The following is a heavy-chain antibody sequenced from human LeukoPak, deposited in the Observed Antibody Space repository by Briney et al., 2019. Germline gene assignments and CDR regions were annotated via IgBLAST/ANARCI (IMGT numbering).Heavy chain of an antibody. D-gene: IGHD5-18*01. J-gene: IGHJ4*02. Sequence: SETLSLTCTVSGYSISSGYYWGWIRQPPGKGLEWIGSIYHSGSTYYNPSLKSRVTISVDTSKNQFSLKLSSVTAADTAVYYCARNQVNSYGLRVGDYWGQGILVTVSS. CDR1: GYSISSGYY. V-gene: IGHV4-38-2*02. CDR2: IYHSGST. CDR3: ARNQVNSYGLRVGDY.